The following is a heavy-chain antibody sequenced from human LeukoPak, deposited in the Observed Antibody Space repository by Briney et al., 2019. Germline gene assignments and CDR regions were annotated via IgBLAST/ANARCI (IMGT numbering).Heavy chain of an antibody. J-gene: IGHJ4*02. V-gene: IGHV3-33*01. CDR2: IWYDGSYK. Sequence: PGGSLRLSCVASGFTFSSHGFHWVRQAPGKGLEWVALIWYDGSYKYYADSVKGRFTVSKDNSKSPLYLQMNSLRAEDTAVYYCARKGGPLGPPFDNWGQGTLVTVSA. CDR1: GFTFSSHG. D-gene: IGHD7-27*01. CDR3: ARKGGPLGPPFDN.